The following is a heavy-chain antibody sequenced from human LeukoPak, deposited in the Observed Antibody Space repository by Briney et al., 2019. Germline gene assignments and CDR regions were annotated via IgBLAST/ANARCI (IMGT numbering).Heavy chain of an antibody. Sequence: ASVKVSCKASGYTLTSYYMQWLRQAPGQGPEWMGMINPSGGSTSYAQKFQGRVTMTRDMSTSTVYMELSSLRSEDTAVYYCAGDAAAHGLFDYWGQGTLVTVSS. CDR2: INPSGGST. J-gene: IGHJ4*02. V-gene: IGHV1-46*01. CDR3: AGDAAAHGLFDY. D-gene: IGHD6-13*01. CDR1: GYTLTSYY.